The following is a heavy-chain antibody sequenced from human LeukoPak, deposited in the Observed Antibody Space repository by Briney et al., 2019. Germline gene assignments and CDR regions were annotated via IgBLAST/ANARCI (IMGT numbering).Heavy chain of an antibody. J-gene: IGHJ4*02. Sequence: SVKVSCKASGGTFSSYAISWVRQAPGQGLEWMGGIIPIFGTANYAQKFQGRVTITTDESTSTAYMELSSLRSEDTAVYYCARDPQGGDFWSGYYGDWGQGTLVTGSS. D-gene: IGHD3-3*01. CDR3: ARDPQGGDFWSGYYGD. CDR2: IIPIFGTA. V-gene: IGHV1-69*05. CDR1: GGTFSSYA.